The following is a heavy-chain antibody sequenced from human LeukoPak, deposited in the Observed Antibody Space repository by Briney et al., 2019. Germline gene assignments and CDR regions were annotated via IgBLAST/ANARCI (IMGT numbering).Heavy chain of an antibody. V-gene: IGHV3-74*01. J-gene: IGHJ4*02. CDR3: AEAASVRGVSY. D-gene: IGHD3-10*01. CDR1: GFTFSSYW. CDR2: INGDGSTT. Sequence: PGWSQRLSCAASGFTFSSYWMHWVRQAPGKGPMWVSHINGDGSTTNYADSVKGRFTISRDNAKNTLYLQMNSLRAEDTAVYYCAEAASVRGVSYWGQGTLVTVSS.